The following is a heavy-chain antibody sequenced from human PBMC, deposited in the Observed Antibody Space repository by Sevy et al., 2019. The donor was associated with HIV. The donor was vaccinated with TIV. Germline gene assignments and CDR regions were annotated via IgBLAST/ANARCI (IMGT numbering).Heavy chain of an antibody. J-gene: IGHJ3*02. V-gene: IGHV3-72*01. Sequence: GGSLRLSCVASGFTFSDNNMDWVRQAPGKGLEWVGRSRNKAISYSTEYAASVKGRFTISRDDSTKSLYLQMNSLKTEDTAMYYCVRGGYCSGGSCYSVAFDIWGQGTMVTVSS. CDR3: VRGGYCSGGSCYSVAFDI. D-gene: IGHD2-15*01. CDR1: GFTFSDNN. CDR2: SRNKAISYST.